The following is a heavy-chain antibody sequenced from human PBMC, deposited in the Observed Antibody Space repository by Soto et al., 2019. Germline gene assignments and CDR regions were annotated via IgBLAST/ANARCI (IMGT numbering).Heavy chain of an antibody. V-gene: IGHV4-39*02. CDR2: IYYSGST. D-gene: IGHD1-26*01. CDR1: GGSICSSSYY. J-gene: IGHJ5*02. CDR3: ATQEVGGSYVYTFDP. Sequence: PSETMSLTCTVSGGSICSSSYYWGWIRQPPGKGLEWIGSIYYSGSTYYNPPLKSRVTISVDTSKNHFSLKLSSVTAADTAVYYCATQEVGGSYVYTFDPWGQGTLVTVSS.